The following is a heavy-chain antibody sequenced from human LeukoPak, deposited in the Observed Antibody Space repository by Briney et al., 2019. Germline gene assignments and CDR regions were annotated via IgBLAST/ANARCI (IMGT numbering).Heavy chain of an antibody. V-gene: IGHV3-49*04. CDR3: TRDPYSSSFYFDY. CDR1: GFTFSNYW. CDR2: IRSKAYGGTT. J-gene: IGHJ4*02. D-gene: IGHD6-13*01. Sequence: GGSLRLSCAASGFTFSNYWMTWVRQAPGKGLEWVGFIRSKAYGGTTEYAASVKGRFTISRDDSKSIAYLQMNSLKTEDTAVYYCTRDPYSSSFYFDYWGQGTLVTVSS.